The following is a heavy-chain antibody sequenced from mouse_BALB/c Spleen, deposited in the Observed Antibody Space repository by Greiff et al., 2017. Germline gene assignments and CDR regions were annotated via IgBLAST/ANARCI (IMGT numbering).Heavy chain of an antibody. CDR3: AVGRSYAMDY. Sequence: VQLKQSGGGLVQPGGSRKLSCAASGFTFSSYGMHWVRQAPEKGLEWVGYISSGSSTIYYADTVKGRYTISRDNPKNTLFLQMTSLRSEDTAMYDCAVGRSYAMDYWGQGTPVTVSS. D-gene: IGHD1-1*02. CDR2: ISSGSSTI. J-gene: IGHJ4*01. V-gene: IGHV5-17*02. CDR1: GFTFSSYG.